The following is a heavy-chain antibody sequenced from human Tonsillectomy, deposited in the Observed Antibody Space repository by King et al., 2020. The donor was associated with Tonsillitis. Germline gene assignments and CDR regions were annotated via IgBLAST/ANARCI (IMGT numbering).Heavy chain of an antibody. Sequence: VQLVESGGVVVQPGGSLRLSCAASGFTFDDYTMHWVRQAPGKGLEWVSLINWDGGSTYYADSVQGRFTISRDNSKYSLYLQMNSLRTEDTALYYCAKAYCSGGTCYPGGHYYGLDVWGQGTTVTASS. CDR2: INWDGGST. V-gene: IGHV3-43*01. CDR3: AKAYCSGGTCYPGGHYYGLDV. CDR1: GFTFDDYT. J-gene: IGHJ6*02. D-gene: IGHD2-15*01.